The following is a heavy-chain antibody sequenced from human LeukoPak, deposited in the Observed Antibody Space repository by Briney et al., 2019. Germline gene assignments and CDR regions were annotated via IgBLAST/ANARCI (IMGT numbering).Heavy chain of an antibody. CDR1: GGSISSYY. CDR3: AREGVAATDRFDY. D-gene: IGHD2-15*01. V-gene: IGHV4-59*12. J-gene: IGHJ4*02. CDR2: IYHTGST. Sequence: SETLSLTCTVSGGSISSYYWSWIRQPPGKGLEWIGYIYHTGSTYYNPSLNSRVTISADRSKNQFSLKLDSVTAADTAVYFCAREGVAATDRFDYWGQGTLVTVSS.